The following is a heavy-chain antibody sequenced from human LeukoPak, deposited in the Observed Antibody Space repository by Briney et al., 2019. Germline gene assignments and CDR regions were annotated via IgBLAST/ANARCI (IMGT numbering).Heavy chain of an antibody. D-gene: IGHD6-19*01. V-gene: IGHV4-59*01. CDR1: GGSISSYY. CDR2: IYYSGST. CDR3: AREGGVAGTGTNFDY. J-gene: IGHJ4*02. Sequence: SETLSLTCTVSGGSISSYYWSWIRQPAGKGLEWIGYIYYSGSTNYNPSLKSRVTISVDTSKNQFSLKLSSVTAADTAVYYCAREGGVAGTGTNFDYWGQGTLVTVSS.